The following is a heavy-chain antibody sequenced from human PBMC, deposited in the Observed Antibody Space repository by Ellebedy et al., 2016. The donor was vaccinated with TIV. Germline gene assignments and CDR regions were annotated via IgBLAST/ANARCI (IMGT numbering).Heavy chain of an antibody. CDR3: AKEIRTGSGAGFDV. D-gene: IGHD1-26*01. CDR2: IYSGGDR. Sequence: PGGSLRLSCAASGLTVDNNYMRWFRQAPGQGLEWVSLIYSGGDRYYADSVKGRFTISRDAAKNTVYLQMNSLRVDDTAVYYCAKEIRTGSGAGFDVWGQGTMVTVSS. J-gene: IGHJ3*01. CDR1: GLTVDNNY. V-gene: IGHV3-53*01.